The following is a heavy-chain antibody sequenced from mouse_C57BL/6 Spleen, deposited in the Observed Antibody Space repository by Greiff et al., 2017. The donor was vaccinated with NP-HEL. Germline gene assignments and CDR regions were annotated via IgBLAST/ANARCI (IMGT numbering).Heavy chain of an antibody. D-gene: IGHD1-1*01. J-gene: IGHJ2*01. CDR1: GFTFSSYA. Sequence: EVMLVESGGGLVKPGGSLKLSCAASGFTFSSYAMSWVRQTPEKRLEWVATISDGGSYTYYPDNVKGRFTISRDNAKNNLYLQMSHLKSEDTAMYYCARVITTVYFDYWGQGTTLTVSS. CDR2: ISDGGSYT. V-gene: IGHV5-4*03. CDR3: ARVITTVYFDY.